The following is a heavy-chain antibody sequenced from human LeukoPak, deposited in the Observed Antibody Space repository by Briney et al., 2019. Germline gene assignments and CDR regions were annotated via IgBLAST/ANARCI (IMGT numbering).Heavy chain of an antibody. Sequence: ASVKVSCKASGYTFTSYGISWVRQAPGQRLEWMEWIDTANGTTTYSQKFQGRVTITRDTSASTAYMDLNSPRSEDTAVYYCARGVGYNYGLYYHYGMDVWGQGTTVTVSS. CDR1: GYTFTSYG. CDR2: IDTANGTT. V-gene: IGHV1-3*04. J-gene: IGHJ6*02. CDR3: ARGVGYNYGLYYHYGMDV. D-gene: IGHD5-18*01.